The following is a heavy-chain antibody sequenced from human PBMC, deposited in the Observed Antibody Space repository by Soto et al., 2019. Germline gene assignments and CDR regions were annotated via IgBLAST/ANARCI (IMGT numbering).Heavy chain of an antibody. J-gene: IGHJ5*02. CDR3: ATDRSAYKLQLRYNWFDP. CDR1: GFTLSTAW. V-gene: IGHV3-15*07. Sequence: EAQLVESGGGLVEPGGSLRLSCAASGFTLSTAWMHWVRQAPGRGLEWVGRIKSKTAGGTTDYAAPVRGRFSISRDDSKNMLYLDMNGLKTEDTAVYFCATDRSAYKLQLRYNWFDPWGQGPLVTVSS. CDR2: IKSKTAGGTT. D-gene: IGHD1-7*01.